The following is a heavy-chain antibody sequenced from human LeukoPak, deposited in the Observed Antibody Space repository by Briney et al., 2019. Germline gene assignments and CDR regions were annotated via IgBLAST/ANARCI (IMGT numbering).Heavy chain of an antibody. Sequence: SGGSLRLSCAASGFTVSSNYMSWVRQAPGKGLEWVSVIYSGGSTYYADSVKGRFTISRDNSKNTLYLQMNSLRAEDTAVYYCARVPCGYDCWFDPWGQGTLVTVSS. CDR3: ARVPCGYDCWFDP. V-gene: IGHV3-53*01. CDR2: IYSGGST. J-gene: IGHJ5*02. D-gene: IGHD5-12*01. CDR1: GFTVSSNY.